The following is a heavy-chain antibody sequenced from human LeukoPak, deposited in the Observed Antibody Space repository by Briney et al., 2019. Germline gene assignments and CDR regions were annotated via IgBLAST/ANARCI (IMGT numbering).Heavy chain of an antibody. CDR3: ARGPAYFDY. CDR2: IKEDGSEK. J-gene: IGHJ4*02. Sequence: GGSLRLSCAATGFSFSSYWMSWVRQAPGKGLEWVANIKEDGSEKYYVDSVKGRFTISRDNAKNSLYLQMNSLRAEDTAVYYCARGPAYFDYWGQGALVTVSS. V-gene: IGHV3-7*01. CDR1: GFSFSSYW.